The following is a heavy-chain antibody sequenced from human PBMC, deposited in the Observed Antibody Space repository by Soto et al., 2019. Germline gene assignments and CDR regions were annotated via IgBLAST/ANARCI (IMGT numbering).Heavy chain of an antibody. V-gene: IGHV1-69*13. D-gene: IGHD5-18*01. Sequence: SVKVCCKASGGTFSSYAISWVRQAPGQGLEWMGGIIPIFGTANYAQKFQGRVTITADESTSTAYMELSSLRSEDTAVYYCARGGYSYRYGMDVWGQGTTVTVSS. J-gene: IGHJ6*02. CDR3: ARGGYSYRYGMDV. CDR2: IIPIFGTA. CDR1: GGTFSSYA.